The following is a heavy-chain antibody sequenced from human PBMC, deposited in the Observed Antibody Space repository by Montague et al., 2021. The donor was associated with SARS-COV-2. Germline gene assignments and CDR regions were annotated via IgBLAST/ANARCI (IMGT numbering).Heavy chain of an antibody. V-gene: IGHV4-59*01. D-gene: IGHD5-24*01. J-gene: IGHJ3*01. CDR2: TFYSGST. CDR1: GDSINNYY. CDR3: ARLSGYNPFDAFDL. Sequence: SETLSLTSTVSGDSINNYYWSWIRQPPGKGLEWIGNTFYSGSTMYNPSLKSRVTISVDTSKNQFSLNLSSVTAADPAVYFCARLSGYNPFDAFDLWGPGTMVTVSS.